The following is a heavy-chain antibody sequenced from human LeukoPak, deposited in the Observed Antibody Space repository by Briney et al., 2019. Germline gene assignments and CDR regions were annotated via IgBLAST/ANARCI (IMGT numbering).Heavy chain of an antibody. CDR2: MNPNSGDT. V-gene: IGHV1-8*01. CDR3: GYSGYDDMDV. D-gene: IGHD5-12*01. CDR1: GYTFTSYD. Sequence: GASVKVSCKASGYTFTSYDINWVRQATGQGLEWMGWMNPNSGDTDSAQKFQGRVTMTRNTSTNTAYMELSSLRSKDTAVYYCGYSGYDDMDVWGQGTTVTVSS. J-gene: IGHJ6*02.